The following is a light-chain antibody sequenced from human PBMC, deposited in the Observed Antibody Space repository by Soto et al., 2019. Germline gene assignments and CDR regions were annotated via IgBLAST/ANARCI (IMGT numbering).Light chain of an antibody. J-gene: IGKJ1*01. CDR1: QSVSSY. V-gene: IGKV3-20*01. CDR2: GAS. CDR3: QQYGRSGT. Sequence: EIVLTQSPATLSLYPGERATLSCRASQSVSSYLAWYQQKPGQGPRLLIYGASNRATGITDRFSGSGCGTDFTLTISKLEPEDFEVYYCQQYGRSGTFGQGTKVDI.